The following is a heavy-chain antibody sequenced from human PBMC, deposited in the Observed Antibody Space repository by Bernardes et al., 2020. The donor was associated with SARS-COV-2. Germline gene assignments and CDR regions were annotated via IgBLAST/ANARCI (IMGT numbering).Heavy chain of an antibody. Sequence: GSLRLSCAASGFTFSTYWIYWVRQTPGEGLVWVSRINSDGSRINYADSVRGRFTISRDNAKNTVYLQMNSLRAEDTAVYYCTRGVGFTTSRFDYWGQGTLVTVSS. V-gene: IGHV3-74*01. J-gene: IGHJ4*02. D-gene: IGHD1-26*01. CDR1: GFTFSTYW. CDR3: TRGVGFTTSRFDY. CDR2: INSDGSRI.